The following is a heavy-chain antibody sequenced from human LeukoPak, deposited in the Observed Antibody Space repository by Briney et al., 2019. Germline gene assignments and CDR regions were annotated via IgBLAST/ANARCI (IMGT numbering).Heavy chain of an antibody. CDR2: INTNTGNP. J-gene: IGHJ4*02. CDR1: GYTFTNYG. V-gene: IGHV7-4-1*02. Sequence: ASVKVSCKASGYTFTNYGINWVRQAPGQGLEWMGWINTNTGNPTYAQGFTGRFVFSLDTSVSTAYLQISSLKAEDTAVYYCAREPLALDYRGQGTLVTVSS. CDR3: AREPLALDY.